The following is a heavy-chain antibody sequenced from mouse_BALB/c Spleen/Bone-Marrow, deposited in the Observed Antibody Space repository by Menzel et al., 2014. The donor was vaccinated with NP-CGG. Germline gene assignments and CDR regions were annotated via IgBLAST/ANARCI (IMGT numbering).Heavy chain of an antibody. J-gene: IGHJ3*01. CDR1: GFDFSRYW. CDR2: INPDSSTI. D-gene: IGHD1-1*01. CDR3: ARLSYYGRFAY. Sequence: EVQLQESGGGLVQPGGSLKLSCAASGFDFSRYWMSWVRQAPGKGLEWIGEINPDSSTINYTPSLKDKFIISRENAKNTLYLQMSKVRSEDTALYYCARLSYYGRFAYWGQGTLVTVSA. V-gene: IGHV4-1*02.